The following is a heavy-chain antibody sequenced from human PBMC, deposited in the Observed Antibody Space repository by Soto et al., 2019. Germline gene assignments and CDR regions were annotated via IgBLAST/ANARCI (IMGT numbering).Heavy chain of an antibody. V-gene: IGHV4-61*01. J-gene: IGHJ4*02. Sequence: SETLSLTCTVPGASVSSGFYYWSWIRQPPGKGLEWIGYIDYSGTTNYSPSLKSRVTMSVDTSKNQFSLRLSSVTAADTAVYYCARDLVARFGPSFDSWGQGTLVTVSS. CDR2: IDYSGTT. CDR1: GASVSSGFYY. D-gene: IGHD3-10*01. CDR3: ARDLVARFGPSFDS.